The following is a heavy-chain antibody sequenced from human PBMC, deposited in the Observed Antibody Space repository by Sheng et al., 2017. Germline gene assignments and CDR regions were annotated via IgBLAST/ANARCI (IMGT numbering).Heavy chain of an antibody. CDR3: AREGASNYFFWTYMDV. CDR2: IWYDGSNK. CDR1: GFTFSSYG. V-gene: IGHV3-33*01. J-gene: IGHJ6*03. D-gene: IGHD4-4*01. Sequence: QVQLVESEGGVVQPGRSLRLSCAASGFTFSSYGMHWVRQAPGKGLEWVAVIWYDGSNKYYADSVKGRFTISRDNSKNTLYLQMNSLRAEDTAVYYCAREGASNYFFWTYMDVWGQGTTVTVSS.